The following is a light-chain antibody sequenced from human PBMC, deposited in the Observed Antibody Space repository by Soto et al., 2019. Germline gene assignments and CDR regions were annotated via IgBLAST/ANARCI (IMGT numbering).Light chain of an antibody. CDR1: QTISSH. V-gene: IGKV1-39*01. J-gene: IGKJ5*01. CDR2: AAS. Sequence: DIQLTLSPSSMSASVGVRVLITRRASQTISSHLNWYQQKPGKAPNLLVYAASSLQSGVPSRFTGSGSGTDFTLTISSLQPEDFATYFCQQRYTTPITFGQGTRLEIK. CDR3: QQRYTTPIT.